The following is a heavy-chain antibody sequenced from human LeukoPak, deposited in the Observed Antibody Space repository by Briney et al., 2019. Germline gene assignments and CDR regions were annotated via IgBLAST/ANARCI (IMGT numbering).Heavy chain of an antibody. D-gene: IGHD3-22*01. Sequence: PSETLSLTCTVSGGSISSSSYYWGWIRQPPGKGLEWIGSIYYSGSTYYNPSLKSRVTISVDTSKNQFSLKLSSVTAADTAVYYCAGEGYYYDSSGYSIHYWGQGTLVTVSS. CDR2: IYYSGST. CDR3: AGEGYYYDSSGYSIHY. CDR1: GGSISSSSYY. J-gene: IGHJ4*02. V-gene: IGHV4-39*07.